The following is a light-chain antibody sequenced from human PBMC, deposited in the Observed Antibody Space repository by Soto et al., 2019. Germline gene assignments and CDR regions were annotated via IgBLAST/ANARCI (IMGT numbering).Light chain of an antibody. CDR3: QQYNDWPPLT. J-gene: IGKJ5*01. Sequence: EIVMTQSPATLSVSPGDTATLSCRASQSVSSNLAWYQQKPGQAPRLLIYGASTRATGFPARFSGCGSGTEFTLTISSLQSEDLAVYYGQQYNDWPPLTFGQGTRLEIK. V-gene: IGKV3-15*01. CDR2: GAS. CDR1: QSVSSN.